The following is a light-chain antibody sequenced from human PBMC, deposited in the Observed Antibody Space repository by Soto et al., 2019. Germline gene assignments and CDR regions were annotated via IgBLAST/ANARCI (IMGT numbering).Light chain of an antibody. J-gene: IGKJ1*01. Sequence: DIQMTQSPATLSASVGDRVTSTCRASQSISDWLAWFQLKPWKAPKLLIYDASSLESGVPSRFSGSGPGTEFTLTISRLQPADFATYYCQQYNNYSTFGQGTKVEI. CDR1: QSISDW. CDR2: DAS. CDR3: QQYNNYST. V-gene: IGKV1-5*01.